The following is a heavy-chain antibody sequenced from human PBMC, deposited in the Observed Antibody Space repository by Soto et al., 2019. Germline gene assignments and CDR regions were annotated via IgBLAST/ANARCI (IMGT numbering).Heavy chain of an antibody. CDR2: INHSGST. CDR1: GGSFSGYY. Sequence: SETLSLTCAVYGGSFSGYYWSWIRQPPGKGLEWIGEINHSGSTNYNPSLKSRVTISVDTSKNQLSLKLSSVTAADTAVYYCARGVRIVVVPAARYYYYGMDVWGQGTTVTVSS. V-gene: IGHV4-34*01. CDR3: ARGVRIVVVPAARYYYYGMDV. J-gene: IGHJ6*02. D-gene: IGHD2-2*01.